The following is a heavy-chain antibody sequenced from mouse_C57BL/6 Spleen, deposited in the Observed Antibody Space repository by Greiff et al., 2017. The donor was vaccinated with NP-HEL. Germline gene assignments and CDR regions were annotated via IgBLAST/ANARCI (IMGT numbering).Heavy chain of an antibody. J-gene: IGHJ4*01. Sequence: VKLQESGAELVKPGASVKLSCKASGYTFTEYTIHWVKQRSGQGLEWIGWFYPGSGSIKYNEKFKDKATLSADKSSSTVYMELSRLTSEDSAVYFCARHEGYDYDEGGMDYWGQGTSVTVSS. CDR3: ARHEGYDYDEGGMDY. V-gene: IGHV1-62-2*01. D-gene: IGHD2-4*01. CDR1: GYTFTEYT. CDR2: FYPGSGSI.